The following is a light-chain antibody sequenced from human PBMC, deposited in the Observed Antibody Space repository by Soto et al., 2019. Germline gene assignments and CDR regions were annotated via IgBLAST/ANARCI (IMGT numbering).Light chain of an antibody. CDR3: QQYYSSPVT. V-gene: IGKV4-1*01. Sequence: DIVMTQSPDSLAVSPGERATINCKSSQSLVHSSNNKNYLIWYQQKPGQPPKLLIYWASTRESGVPERFSGSGSGTDFTLTISSLQTEDEAVYFCQQYYSSPVTFGGGTKVEIK. CDR1: QSLVHSSNNKNY. CDR2: WAS. J-gene: IGKJ4*01.